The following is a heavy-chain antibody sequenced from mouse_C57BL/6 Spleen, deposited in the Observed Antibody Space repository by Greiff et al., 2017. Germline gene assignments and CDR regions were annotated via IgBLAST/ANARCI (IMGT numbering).Heavy chain of an antibody. D-gene: IGHD2-1*01. CDR2: IYPGDGDT. J-gene: IGHJ3*01. CDR1: GYAFSSSW. CDR3: ARAGDIYYGNYVPFAY. V-gene: IGHV1-82*01. Sequence: VQLQESGPELVKPGASVKISCKASGYAFSSSWMNWVKQRPGKGLEWIGRIYPGDGDTNYNGKFKGKATLTADKSSSTAYMQLSSLTSEDSAVYFCARAGDIYYGNYVPFAYWGQGTLVTVSA.